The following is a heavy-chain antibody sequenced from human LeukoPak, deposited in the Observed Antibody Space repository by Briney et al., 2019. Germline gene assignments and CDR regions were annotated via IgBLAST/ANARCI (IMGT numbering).Heavy chain of an antibody. V-gene: IGHV1-18*01. Sequence: ASVKVSCKASGGTFSSYAISWVRQAPGQGLEWMGWISAYNGHTNYAQKLQGRVTMTTDTSTSTAYMELRSLRSDDTAVYYCARDPQRYSSGSCRWFDPWGQGTLVTVSS. J-gene: IGHJ5*02. CDR2: ISAYNGHT. CDR3: ARDPQRYSSGSCRWFDP. CDR1: GGTFSSYA. D-gene: IGHD6-19*01.